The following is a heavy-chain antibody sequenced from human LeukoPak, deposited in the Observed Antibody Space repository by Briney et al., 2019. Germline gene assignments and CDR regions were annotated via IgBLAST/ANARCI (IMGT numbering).Heavy chain of an antibody. V-gene: IGHV3-33*06. CDR3: AKDRGGCSSTSCYYFDY. CDR1: GFTFSSHG. CDR2: IWYDGNNK. Sequence: GGSLRLSCAASGFTFSSHGMHWVRQAPGKGLEWVAVIWYDGNNKYYADSVKGRFTISRDTSKNTLYLQMNSVRAEDTAVYYCAKDRGGCSSTSCYYFDYWGQGTLVTVSS. J-gene: IGHJ4*02. D-gene: IGHD2-2*01.